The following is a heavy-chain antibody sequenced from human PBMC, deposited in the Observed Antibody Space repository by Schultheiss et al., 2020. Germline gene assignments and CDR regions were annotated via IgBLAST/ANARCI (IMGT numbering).Heavy chain of an antibody. V-gene: IGHV3-33*01. CDR1: GFTFSSYG. Sequence: GGSLRLSCAASGFTFSSYGMHWVRQAPGKGLEWVAVIWYDGSNKYYADSVKGRFTISRDNSKNTLYLQMNSLRAEDTALYYCARLDSSGYYYNYYYGMDVWGQGTTVTVSS. D-gene: IGHD3-22*01. J-gene: IGHJ6*02. CDR2: IWYDGSNK. CDR3: ARLDSSGYYYNYYYGMDV.